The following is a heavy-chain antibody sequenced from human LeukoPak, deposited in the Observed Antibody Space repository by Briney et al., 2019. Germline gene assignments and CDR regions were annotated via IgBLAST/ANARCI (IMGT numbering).Heavy chain of an antibody. CDR3: ARDLAPPVTTAGGNYFDY. D-gene: IGHD4-17*01. CDR2: IYSGGST. CDR1: GFTVSSNY. Sequence: GGSLRLSCAASGFTVSSNYMSWVRQAPGRGLEWVSTIYSGGSTYYADSVKGRFSISRDNSKNTVYLQMNSLRVEDTAVYYCARDLAPPVTTAGGNYFDYWGKGTTVTVSS. V-gene: IGHV3-66*01. J-gene: IGHJ4*03.